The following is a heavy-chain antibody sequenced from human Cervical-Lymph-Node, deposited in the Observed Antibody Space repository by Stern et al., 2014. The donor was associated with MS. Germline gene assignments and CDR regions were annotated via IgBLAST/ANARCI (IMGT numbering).Heavy chain of an antibody. CDR3: ARDRFNSGWFLDH. D-gene: IGHD6-19*01. CDR1: GGSISGGDSYS. J-gene: IGHJ4*02. Sequence: QVQLQESGPGLVKPSETLSLTCTVSGGSISGGDSYSWSWIRQPAGKGLQWIGRISATGGTIYNPSLTSRVTVSVDPSKTQFSLKLTSVTAADTAVYYCARDRFNSGWFLDHWGQGALVTVSS. V-gene: IGHV4-61*02. CDR2: ISATGGT.